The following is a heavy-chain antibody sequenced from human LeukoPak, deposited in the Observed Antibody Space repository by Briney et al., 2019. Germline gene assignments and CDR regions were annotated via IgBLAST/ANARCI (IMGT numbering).Heavy chain of an antibody. CDR2: INPNSGGT. CDR1: VYTFTGYY. J-gene: IGHJ1*01. CDR3: ARASVVGATFQH. Sequence: ASVKVPCKASVYTFTGYYMHWVRQAPGQGLEWMGWINPNSGGTNYAQKFQGRVTMTRDTSISTAYMELSRLRSDDTAVYYCARASVVGATFQHWGQGTLVTVSS. V-gene: IGHV1-2*02. D-gene: IGHD1-26*01.